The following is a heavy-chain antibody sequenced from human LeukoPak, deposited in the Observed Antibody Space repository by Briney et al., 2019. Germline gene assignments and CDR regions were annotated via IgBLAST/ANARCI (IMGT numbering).Heavy chain of an antibody. Sequence: SETLSLTCTVSGGSISSYYWSWIRQPPGPGLEWFGSIYYSGSTYYNTSLKSRVTISVDTSKNQFSLKLSSVTAADTAVYYCARVFDDSLGVFTFYYYCYVDVWGKGNTVTVSS. D-gene: IGHD3-3*01. V-gene: IGHV4-59*05. J-gene: IGHJ6*03. CDR1: GGSISSYY. CDR3: ARVFDDSLGVFTFYYYCYVDV. CDR2: IYYSGST.